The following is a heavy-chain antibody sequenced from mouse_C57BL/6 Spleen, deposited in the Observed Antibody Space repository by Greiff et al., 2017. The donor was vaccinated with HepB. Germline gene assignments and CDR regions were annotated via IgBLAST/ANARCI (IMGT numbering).Heavy chain of an antibody. CDR1: GYTFTDYY. V-gene: IGHV1-76*01. CDR2: IYPGSGNT. D-gene: IGHD1-2*01. J-gene: IGHJ2*01. Sequence: VQLVESGAELVRPGASVKLSCKASGYTFTDYYINWVKQRPGQGLEWIARIYPGSGNTYYNEKFKGKATLTAEKSSSTAYMQLSSLTSEDSAVYFCARGTAVDYWGQGTTLTVSS. CDR3: ARGTAVDY.